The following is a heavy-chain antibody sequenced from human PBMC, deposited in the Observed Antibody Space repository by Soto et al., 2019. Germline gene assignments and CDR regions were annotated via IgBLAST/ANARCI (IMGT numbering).Heavy chain of an antibody. CDR1: GYTFTSYG. CDR3: ARDPIGGYCSGGSCGEGYWFDP. J-gene: IGHJ5*02. Sequence: QVQLVQSGAEVKKPGASVKVSCKASGYTFTSYGISWVRQAPGQGLEWMGWISAYNGNTNYAQKLQGRVTMTTDTSTSTAYMELRSLRSDDTAVYYCARDPIGGYCSGGSCGEGYWFDPWGQGTLVTVSS. D-gene: IGHD2-15*01. CDR2: ISAYNGNT. V-gene: IGHV1-18*01.